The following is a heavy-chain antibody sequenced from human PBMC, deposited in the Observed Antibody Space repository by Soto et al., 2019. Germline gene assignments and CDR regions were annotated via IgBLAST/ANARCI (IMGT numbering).Heavy chain of an antibody. D-gene: IGHD3-9*01. Sequence: WETLSLTCAVYGGSFSGYYWSWIRQPPGKGLEWIGEINHSGSTNYNPSLKSRVTISVDTSNKQFSLRLTSVTAADTAVYYCARCPIDHNWFDPWGQGTLVTVSS. CDR1: GGSFSGYY. J-gene: IGHJ5*02. CDR3: ARCPIDHNWFDP. CDR2: INHSGST. V-gene: IGHV4-34*01.